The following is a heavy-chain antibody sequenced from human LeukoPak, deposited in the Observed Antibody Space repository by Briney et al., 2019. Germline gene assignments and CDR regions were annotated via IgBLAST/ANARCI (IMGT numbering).Heavy chain of an antibody. CDR2: ISYDGSNK. CDR1: GFTFSSYA. J-gene: IGHJ3*01. V-gene: IGHV3-30-3*01. Sequence: GGSLRLSCAASGFTFSSYAMHWVRQAPGKGLEWVALISYDGSNKYYADSVKGRFTISRDNSKNTLYLQMNSLRAEDTAVYYCARGGQGDGYSADEAFDLWGQGTRVTVSS. CDR3: ARGGQGDGYSADEAFDL. D-gene: IGHD5-18*01.